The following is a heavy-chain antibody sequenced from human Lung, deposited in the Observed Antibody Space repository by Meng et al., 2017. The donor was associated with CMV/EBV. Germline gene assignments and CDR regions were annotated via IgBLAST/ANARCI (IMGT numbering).Heavy chain of an antibody. V-gene: IGHV3-53*01. J-gene: IGHJ3*02. CDR2: IYSGGST. Sequence: GEXXKISCAASGFTVSSNYMSWVRQAPGKGLEWVSVIYSGGSTYYADSVTGRFTISRDNSKNTLYLQMNSLRAEDTAVYYCARADCSSTSCYKSAFDIWGQGTXVTVSS. D-gene: IGHD2-2*02. CDR1: GFTVSSNY. CDR3: ARADCSSTSCYKSAFDI.